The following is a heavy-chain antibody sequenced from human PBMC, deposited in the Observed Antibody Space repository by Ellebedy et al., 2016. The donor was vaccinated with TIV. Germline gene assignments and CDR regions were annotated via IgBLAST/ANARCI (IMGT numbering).Heavy chain of an antibody. CDR3: ASGIAAAGTFDY. V-gene: IGHV4-39*01. J-gene: IGHJ4*02. CDR2: IYYSGST. D-gene: IGHD6-13*01. Sequence: MPSETLSLTCTVSGGSISSSSYYWGWIRQPPGKGLEWIGSIYYSGSTYYNPSLKRRVTISVDTSKNQFSLKLSSVTAADTAVYYCASGIAAAGTFDYWGQGTLVTVSS. CDR1: GGSISSSSYY.